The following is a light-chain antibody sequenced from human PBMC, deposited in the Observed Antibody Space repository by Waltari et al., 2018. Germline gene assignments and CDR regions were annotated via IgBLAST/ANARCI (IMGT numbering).Light chain of an antibody. CDR3: QQYKNWPPYT. CDR2: GAS. J-gene: IGKJ2*01. Sequence: EIVMTQSPVTLSVSPGERATLSCRASQNVNSDLAWYQQKPGQAPRLLSYGASTRATGIPASFSGSGSGTEFILTISSLQSEDSAIYYCQQYKNWPPYTFGQGAKLAIK. CDR1: QNVNSD. V-gene: IGKV3-15*01.